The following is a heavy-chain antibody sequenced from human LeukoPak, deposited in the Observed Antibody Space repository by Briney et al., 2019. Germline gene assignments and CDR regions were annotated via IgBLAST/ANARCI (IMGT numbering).Heavy chain of an antibody. D-gene: IGHD6-19*01. J-gene: IGHJ4*02. CDR2: ISYDGSNK. Sequence: GRSLRLSCAASGFTFSSYAMHWVRPAPGKGLEWVAVISYDGSNKYYADSVKGRFTISRDNSKNTLYLQMNSLRAEDTAVYYCAREAVAGNFDYWGQGTLVTVSS. V-gene: IGHV3-30*04. CDR1: GFTFSSYA. CDR3: AREAVAGNFDY.